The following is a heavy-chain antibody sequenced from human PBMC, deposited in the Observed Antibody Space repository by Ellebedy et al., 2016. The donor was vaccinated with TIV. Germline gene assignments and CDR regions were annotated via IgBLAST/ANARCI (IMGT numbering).Heavy chain of an antibody. CDR1: GFTFSSYG. V-gene: IGHV3-33*08. D-gene: IGHD4-11*01. CDR3: ARGMTPEALFDY. Sequence: GESLKISCAASGFTFSSYGMHWVRQAPGKGLEWVAVIWYDGSNKYYADSVKGRFTISRDNSKNTLYLQMNSLRAEDTAVYYCARGMTPEALFDYWGQGTLVTVSS. J-gene: IGHJ4*02. CDR2: IWYDGSNK.